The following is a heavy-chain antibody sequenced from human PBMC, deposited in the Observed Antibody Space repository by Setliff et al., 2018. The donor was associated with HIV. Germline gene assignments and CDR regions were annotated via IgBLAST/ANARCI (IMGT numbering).Heavy chain of an antibody. CDR2: ISSSSSTL. J-gene: IGHJ4*02. CDR3: ARDNWGPDY. D-gene: IGHD7-27*01. CDR1: GFTFSKNS. Sequence: PGGSLRLSCAASGFTFSKNSMNWVRQAPGKGLEWISYISSSSSTLYYADFARGRFTISRDSSKNTLYLQMNSLRAEDTAIYYCARDNWGPDYWGQGTPVTVAS. V-gene: IGHV3-48*01.